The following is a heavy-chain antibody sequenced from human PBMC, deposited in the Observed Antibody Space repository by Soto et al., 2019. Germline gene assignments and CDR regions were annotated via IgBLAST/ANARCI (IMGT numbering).Heavy chain of an antibody. J-gene: IGHJ4*02. CDR2: ISGTGTST. V-gene: IGHV3-23*01. D-gene: IGHD4-17*01. CDR3: AQPDRGDYMAS. CDR1: GFTFNNYA. Sequence: EVQVLESGGDLVQQGGSLRLSCVASGFTFNNYAMSWVRQAPGKGLEWVSTISGTGTSTYYADFVKGPFTTSRDYSKNSLYVQMNCLRAGDTAVYYCAQPDRGDYMASWGQGTLVTVSS.